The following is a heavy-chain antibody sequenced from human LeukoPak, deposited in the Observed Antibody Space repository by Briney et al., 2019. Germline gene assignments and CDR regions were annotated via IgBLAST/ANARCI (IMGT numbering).Heavy chain of an antibody. CDR1: GDSISSNNYS. V-gene: IGHV4-39*01. CDR3: ARLPVYYYDSSGYYPGAFDI. Sequence: SETLSLTCTVSGDSISSNNYSWGWIRQPPGKGLEWIGSVYYNGSTYYNPSLKSRVTISVDTSKNQFSLKLSSVTAADTAVYYCARLPVYYYDSSGYYPGAFDIWGQGTMVTVSS. CDR2: VYYNGST. J-gene: IGHJ3*02. D-gene: IGHD3-22*01.